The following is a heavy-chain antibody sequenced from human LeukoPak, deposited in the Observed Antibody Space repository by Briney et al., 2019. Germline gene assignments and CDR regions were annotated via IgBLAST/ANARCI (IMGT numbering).Heavy chain of an antibody. J-gene: IGHJ6*03. CDR1: GFTFSSYS. D-gene: IGHD6-19*01. CDR3: ARVSVAGSSYYYMDV. CDR2: ISSSSSYI. V-gene: IGHV3-21*01. Sequence: GGSLRLSCAASGFTFSSYSMNWVRQAPGKGLEWVSSISSSSSYIYYADSVKGRFTISRDNAKNSLYLQMNSLRAEDTAVYYCARVSVAGSSYYYMDVWGKGTTVTVSS.